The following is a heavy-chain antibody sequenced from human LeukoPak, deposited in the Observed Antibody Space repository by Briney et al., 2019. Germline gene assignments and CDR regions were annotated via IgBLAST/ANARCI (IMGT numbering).Heavy chain of an antibody. D-gene: IGHD6-13*01. CDR2: ISYDGSNK. CDR3: ARDRIAAAGRGFCVDP. CDR1: GFTFSSYG. V-gene: IGHV3-30*19. Sequence: PGGSLRLSCAASGFTFSSYGMHWVRQAPGKGLEWVAVISYDGSNKYYADSVKGRFTISRDNSKNTLYLQMNSLRAEDTAVYYCARDRIAAAGRGFCVDPWGQGTLVTVSS. J-gene: IGHJ5*02.